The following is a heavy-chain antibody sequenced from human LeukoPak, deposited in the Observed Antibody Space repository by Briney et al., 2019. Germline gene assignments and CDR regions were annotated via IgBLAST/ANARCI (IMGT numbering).Heavy chain of an antibody. CDR3: AKNGAPLYGGGGPQNGY. CDR2: ISGSGGST. V-gene: IGHV3-23*01. Sequence: GGSLRLSCAASGFTFSSYAMSWVRQAPGKGLEWVSAISGSGGSTYYADSVKGRFTISRDNSKNTLYLQMNSLRAEDTAVYYWAKNGAPLYGGGGPQNGYWGQGPLVPVSS. D-gene: IGHD4/OR15-4a*01. CDR1: GFTFSSYA. J-gene: IGHJ4*02.